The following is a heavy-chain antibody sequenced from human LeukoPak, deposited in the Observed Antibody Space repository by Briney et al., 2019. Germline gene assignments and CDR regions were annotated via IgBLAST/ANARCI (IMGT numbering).Heavy chain of an antibody. Sequence: SETLSLTCAVSGGSISSNSYYWGWIRQPPGKGLEWIGSIYYSGSTYYNPSLKSRVTISVDTSKNQFSLKLSSVTAADTAVYYCARGLPSPIGYFDWLRVFDYWGQGTLVTVSS. J-gene: IGHJ4*02. CDR2: IYYSGST. CDR1: GGSISSNSYY. V-gene: IGHV4-39*01. D-gene: IGHD3-9*01. CDR3: ARGLPSPIGYFDWLRVFDY.